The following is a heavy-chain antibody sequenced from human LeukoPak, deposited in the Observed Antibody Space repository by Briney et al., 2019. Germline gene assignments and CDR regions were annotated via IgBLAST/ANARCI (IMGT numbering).Heavy chain of an antibody. CDR3: ARLTGYYYYMDV. D-gene: IGHD3-16*01. V-gene: IGHV4-39*01. Sequence: TSETLSLTCTVSGASISSSSYYWGWIRQPPGKGLEWIGSIYYSGSTYYNPSLKSRVTISVDTSKNQFSLKLSSVTAADTAVYYCARLTGYYYYMDVWGKGTTVTISS. J-gene: IGHJ6*03. CDR1: GASISSSSYY. CDR2: IYYSGST.